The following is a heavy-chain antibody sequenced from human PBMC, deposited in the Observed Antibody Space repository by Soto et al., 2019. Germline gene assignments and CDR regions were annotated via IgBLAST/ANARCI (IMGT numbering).Heavy chain of an antibody. CDR2: IIPIFGTA. Sequence: SVKVSCKASGGTLSSYAISWVRQAPGQGLEWMGGIIPIFGTANYAQKFQGRVTITADESTSTAYMELSSLRSEDTAVYYCARPTATRGYYYYHGMDVWGQGTTVTVSS. V-gene: IGHV1-69*13. D-gene: IGHD3-10*01. J-gene: IGHJ6*02. CDR3: ARPTATRGYYYYHGMDV. CDR1: GGTLSSYA.